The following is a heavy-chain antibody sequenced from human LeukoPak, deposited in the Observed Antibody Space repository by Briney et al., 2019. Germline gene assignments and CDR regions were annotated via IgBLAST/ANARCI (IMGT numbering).Heavy chain of an antibody. D-gene: IGHD3-10*01. CDR3: ARGGLLWFGELSGY. CDR2: ISGDGSST. V-gene: IGHV3-74*01. CDR1: GFTFSNHW. Sequence: PGGSLTLSCLASGFTFSNHWMHWVRQAPGKGLVWVSRISGDGSSTTYADSVRGRFTISRDNSKNTLYLQMGSLRAEDMAVYYCARGGLLWFGELSGYWGQGTLVTVSS. J-gene: IGHJ4*02.